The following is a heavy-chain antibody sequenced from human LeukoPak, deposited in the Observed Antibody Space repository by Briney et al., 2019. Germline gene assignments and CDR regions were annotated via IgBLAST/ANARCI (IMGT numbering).Heavy chain of an antibody. CDR2: IGYDGSQK. Sequence: PGGSLRLSCAASGFTFSNSYMSWVRQAPGKGLEWVANIGYDGSQKNYVDSVKGRFTISRDNAKNSLYLQIDSLRAEDTAVYYCARDLGGCTNGLCSYYFDYWGQGTLVTVSS. CDR1: GFTFSNSY. J-gene: IGHJ4*02. D-gene: IGHD2-8*01. V-gene: IGHV3-7*01. CDR3: ARDLGGCTNGLCSYYFDY.